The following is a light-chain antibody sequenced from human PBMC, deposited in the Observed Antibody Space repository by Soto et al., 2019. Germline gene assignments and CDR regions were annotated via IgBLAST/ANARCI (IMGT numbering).Light chain of an antibody. V-gene: IGLV2-23*02. J-gene: IGLJ7*01. Sequence: QSALTQPASVSGSPGQSITISCTGTSSDVGSYNLVSWYQQHPTKAPKLMIYEVNKRPSGVSNRFSGSKSDNTASLTISGPQAEDEADYYCCSYAGSSTLAVFGGGTQLTVL. CDR2: EVN. CDR3: CSYAGSSTLAV. CDR1: SSDVGSYNL.